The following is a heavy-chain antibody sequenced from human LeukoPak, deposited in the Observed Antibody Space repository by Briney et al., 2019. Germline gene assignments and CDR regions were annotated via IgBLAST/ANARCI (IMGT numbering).Heavy chain of an antibody. CDR3: ATTFGKGNY. Sequence: PSETLSLTCTVSGVSVSSGSYYWSWIRQPPGKGLEWIGYIYYSGSTNYNPSLKSRVTISVDTSKNQFSLKLSSVTAADTAVYYCATTFGKGNYWGQGTLVTVSS. CDR1: GVSVSSGSYY. D-gene: IGHD3-16*01. CDR2: IYYSGST. J-gene: IGHJ4*02. V-gene: IGHV4-61*01.